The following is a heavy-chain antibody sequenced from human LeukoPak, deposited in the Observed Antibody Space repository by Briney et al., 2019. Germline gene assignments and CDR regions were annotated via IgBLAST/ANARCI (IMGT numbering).Heavy chain of an antibody. J-gene: IGHJ5*02. D-gene: IGHD6-19*01. CDR3: ARCSSRPNNWFDP. Sequence: SETLSLTCTVSGGSISSYYWSWIRQPPGKGLEWIGYIYYSGSTNYNPSLKSRVTISVDTSKNQFSLKLSSVAAADTAVYYCARCSSRPNNWFDPWGQGTLVTVSS. CDR1: GGSISSYY. CDR2: IYYSGST. V-gene: IGHV4-59*01.